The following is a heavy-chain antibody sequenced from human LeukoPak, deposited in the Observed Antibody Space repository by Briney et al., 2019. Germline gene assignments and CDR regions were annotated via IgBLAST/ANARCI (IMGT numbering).Heavy chain of an antibody. V-gene: IGHV3-23*01. CDR1: GFTFSSYA. CDR2: ISGSGGST. Sequence: GGSLRLSCAASGFTFSSYAMSWVRQAPGKGLEWVSAISGSGGSTYYADSVKGRFTISRDNAKNSVYLQMNSLRAEDTAVYYCARVVHYGSGPAVGWGQGTLVTVSS. CDR3: ARVVHYGSGPAVG. D-gene: IGHD3-10*01. J-gene: IGHJ4*02.